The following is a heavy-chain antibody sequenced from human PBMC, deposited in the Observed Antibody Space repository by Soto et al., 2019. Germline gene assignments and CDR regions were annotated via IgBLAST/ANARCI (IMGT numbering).Heavy chain of an antibody. Sequence: SETLSLTCTVSGGSISSSSYYWGWIRQPPGKGLEWIGSIYYSGSTYYNPSLKSRVTISVDTSKNQFSLKLSSVTAADAAVYYCARHGTAGYDILTGRHAFDIWGQGTMVTVSS. CDR3: ARHGTAGYDILTGRHAFDI. J-gene: IGHJ3*02. V-gene: IGHV4-39*01. CDR2: IYYSGST. D-gene: IGHD3-9*01. CDR1: GGSISSSSYY.